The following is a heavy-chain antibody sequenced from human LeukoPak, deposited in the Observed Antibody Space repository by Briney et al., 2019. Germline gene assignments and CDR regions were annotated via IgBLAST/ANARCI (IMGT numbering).Heavy chain of an antibody. V-gene: IGHV4-59*01. Sequence: SETLSLTCTVSGGSINSYYWSWVRQPPGKGLECLGYIHYTGSTNYNPSLKSRVTISVGTSKSQFSLKLSSVTAADTAIYYCARGGYYGSGNDFRFDPWGQGTLVTVSS. D-gene: IGHD3-10*01. CDR2: IHYTGST. CDR1: GGSINSYY. J-gene: IGHJ5*02. CDR3: ARGGYYGSGNDFRFDP.